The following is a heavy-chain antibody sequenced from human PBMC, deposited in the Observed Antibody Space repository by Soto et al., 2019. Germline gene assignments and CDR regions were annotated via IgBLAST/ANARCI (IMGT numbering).Heavy chain of an antibody. CDR2: IDPSDSYT. CDR3: ARHGAITGGYYDFWSGYSSYFDY. CDR1: GYSFTSSW. D-gene: IGHD3-3*01. J-gene: IGHJ4*02. Sequence: PGESLKISCKGSGYSFTSSWISWVRQMPGKGLEWMGRIDPSDSYTNYSPSFQGHVTISADKSISTAYLQWSSLKASDTAMYYCARHGAITGGYYDFWSGYSSYFDYWGQGTLVTVSS. V-gene: IGHV5-10-1*01.